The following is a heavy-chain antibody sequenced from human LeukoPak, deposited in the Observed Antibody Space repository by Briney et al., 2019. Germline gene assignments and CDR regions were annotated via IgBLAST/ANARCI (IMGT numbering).Heavy chain of an antibody. V-gene: IGHV4-59*12. J-gene: IGHJ4*02. CDR2: FYYRGTS. Sequence: SETLSLTCTVSGGSISSYYWSWIRQPPGKGLEWIGYFYYRGTSNYNPSLKSRVTISADTSKSQFSLKLTSVTAADTAVYYCASRTYYASGPDYWGQGTRVTVSS. CDR1: GGSISSYY. CDR3: ASRTYYASGPDY. D-gene: IGHD3-10*01.